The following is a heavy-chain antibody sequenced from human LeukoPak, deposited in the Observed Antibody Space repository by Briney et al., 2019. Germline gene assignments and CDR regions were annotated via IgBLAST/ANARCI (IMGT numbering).Heavy chain of an antibody. CDR1: GFTFSAYW. V-gene: IGHV3-74*01. CDR3: VRGNDYGGPHY. D-gene: IGHD5-12*01. CDR2: IDRDGSRI. J-gene: IGHJ4*02. Sequence: TGGSLRLSCAASGFTFSAYWMSWVRQAPGKGLEWVSRIDRDGSRINYADSVKGRFTISRDNGKNTLFLQMNSLRAEDAAVYYCVRGNDYGGPHYWGQGTLVTVSS.